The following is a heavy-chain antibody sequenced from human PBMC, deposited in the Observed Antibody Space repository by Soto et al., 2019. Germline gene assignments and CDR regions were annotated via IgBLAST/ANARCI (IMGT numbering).Heavy chain of an antibody. D-gene: IGHD1-1*01. V-gene: IGHV1-69*01. CDR3: SGGQLERRGVADY. Sequence: QVQLVQSGAEVKKPGSSVKVSCKASGGTFSSYAISWVRQAPGQRLEWMGGIIPIFGTANYAQKFQGRVTITADESPSTAYMERMSLRSEDTAVYYCSGGQLERRGVADYWGHVTLVTV. J-gene: IGHJ1*01. CDR1: GGTFSSYA. CDR2: IIPIFGTA.